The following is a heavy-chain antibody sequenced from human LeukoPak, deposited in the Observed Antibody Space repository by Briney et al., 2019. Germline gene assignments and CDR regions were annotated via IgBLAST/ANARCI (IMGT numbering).Heavy chain of an antibody. D-gene: IGHD5-18*01. V-gene: IGHV1-69*04. CDR2: IIPILGIA. CDR3: ARGMDTATFDY. Sequence: SVKVSCKASGGTFISYAISWVRQAPGQGLEWMGRIIPILGIANYAQKFQGRVTITADKSTSTAYMELSSLRSEDTAVYYCARGMDTATFDYWGQGTLVTVSS. CDR1: GGTFISYA. J-gene: IGHJ4*02.